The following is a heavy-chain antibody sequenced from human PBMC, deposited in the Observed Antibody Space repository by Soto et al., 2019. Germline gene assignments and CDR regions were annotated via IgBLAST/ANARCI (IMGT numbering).Heavy chain of an antibody. Sequence: PGGSLRLSCAASGFTFSDHYMDWVRQAPGKGLEWVGRTRNKANSYTTEYAASVKGRFTISRDDSKNSLYLQMNSLKTEDTAVYYCARVPHSGYDYFDLMEYYFDYWGQGTLVTVSS. V-gene: IGHV3-72*01. CDR2: TRNKANSYTT. CDR3: ARVPHSGYDYFDLMEYYFDY. CDR1: GFTFSDHY. J-gene: IGHJ4*02. D-gene: IGHD5-12*01.